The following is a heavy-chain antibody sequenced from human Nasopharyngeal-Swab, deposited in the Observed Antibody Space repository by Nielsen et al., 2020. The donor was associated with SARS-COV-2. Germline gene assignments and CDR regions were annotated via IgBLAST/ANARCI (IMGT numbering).Heavy chain of an antibody. CDR2: INPSGGST. D-gene: IGHD3-10*01. J-gene: IGHJ4*02. CDR3: ARDLWFPGGSGSYYPDDY. V-gene: IGHV1-46*01. Sequence: WVRQAPGQGLEWMGIINPSGGSTSYAQKFQGRVTMTRDASTSTVYMELSSLRSEDTAVYYCARDLWFPGGSGSYYPDDYWGQGTLVTVSS.